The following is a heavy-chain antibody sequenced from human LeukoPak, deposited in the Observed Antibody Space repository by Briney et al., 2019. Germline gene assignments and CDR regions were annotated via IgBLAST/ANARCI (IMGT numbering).Heavy chain of an antibody. V-gene: IGHV4-34*01. CDR1: GGSFSGYY. CDR3: ARGISGWNVLGRRFDY. D-gene: IGHD1-1*01. Sequence: NASETLSLTCAVYGGSFSGYYWSWIRQPPGKGLEWIGEINHSGSTNYNPSLKSRVTISVDTSKNQFSLKLSSVTAADTAVYYCARGISGWNVLGRRFDYWGQGTLVTVSS. CDR2: INHSGST. J-gene: IGHJ4*02.